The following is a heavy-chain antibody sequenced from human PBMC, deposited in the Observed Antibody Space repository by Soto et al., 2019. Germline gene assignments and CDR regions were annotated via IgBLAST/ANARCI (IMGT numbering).Heavy chain of an antibody. D-gene: IGHD2-8*01. CDR3: ARLGGYCTTSCYGYYGMDV. Sequence: PSETLSLTCTVSGGSISSGTYSWGWIRQPPGKGLEWIGTFYYSGSTYYNPSLKSRVTISVDTSKNQFPLKVSSVTAADTAVYYCARLGGYCTTSCYGYYGMDVWGQGTTVTVSS. CDR1: GGSISSGTYS. CDR2: FYYSGST. V-gene: IGHV4-39*01. J-gene: IGHJ6*02.